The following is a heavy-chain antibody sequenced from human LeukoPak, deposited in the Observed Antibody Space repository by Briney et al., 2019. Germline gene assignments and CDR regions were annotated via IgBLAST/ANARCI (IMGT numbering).Heavy chain of an antibody. D-gene: IGHD3-22*01. Sequence: GGPLRLSCAASGFTFSNAWMSWVRQAPGKGLEWVGRIKSKTDGGTTDYAAPVKGRFTISRDDSKNTLYLQMNSLKTEDTAVYYCTTDGFLEDDSSGPDYWGQGTLVTVSS. CDR3: TTDGFLEDDSSGPDY. V-gene: IGHV3-15*01. CDR1: GFTFSNAW. CDR2: IKSKTDGGTT. J-gene: IGHJ4*02.